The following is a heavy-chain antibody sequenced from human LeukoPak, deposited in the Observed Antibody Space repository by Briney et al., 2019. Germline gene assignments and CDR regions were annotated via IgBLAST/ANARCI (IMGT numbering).Heavy chain of an antibody. V-gene: IGHV3-21*01. CDR1: GFTFSSYS. CDR2: TSSSSSYI. J-gene: IGHJ6*04. D-gene: IGHD2-15*01. Sequence: GGSLRLSCAASGFTFSSYSMNWVRQAPGKGLEWVSSTSSSSSYIYYADSVKGRFTISRDNAKNSLYLQMNSLRAEDTAVYYCARDQFGYCSGGSCSSYYYYGMDVWGKGTTVTVSS. CDR3: ARDQFGYCSGGSCSSYYYYGMDV.